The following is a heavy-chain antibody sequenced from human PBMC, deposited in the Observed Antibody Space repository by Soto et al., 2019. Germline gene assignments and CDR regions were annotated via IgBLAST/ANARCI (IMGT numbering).Heavy chain of an antibody. CDR2: ISTYYDNT. CDR3: ARGGSPAGGAALGI. Sequence: GASVKVSCKASGYTFTSYGISWVRQAPGQGLEWMGWISTYYDNTNYAQNLRGRVTITTXPXXSXXXMXLXXLRXDATAGYYCARGGSPAGGAALGICGQGTLVTVSS. D-gene: IGHD1-26*01. V-gene: IGHV1-18*04. J-gene: IGHJ3*02. CDR1: GYTFTSYG.